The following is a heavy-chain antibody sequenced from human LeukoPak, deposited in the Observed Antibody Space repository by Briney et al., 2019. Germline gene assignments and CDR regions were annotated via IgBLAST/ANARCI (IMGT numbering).Heavy chain of an antibody. J-gene: IGHJ4*02. CDR1: GGSISSYY. CDR2: NYYSGST. Sequence: SETLSLTCTVSGGSISSYYWSWIRQPPGKGLEWIGYNYYSGSTNYNPSLKSRVTISVDTSKNQFSLKLSSVTAADTAVYYCARRAGDYSHPYDYWGQGTLVTVSS. D-gene: IGHD3-22*01. CDR3: ARRAGDYSHPYDY. V-gene: IGHV4-59*01.